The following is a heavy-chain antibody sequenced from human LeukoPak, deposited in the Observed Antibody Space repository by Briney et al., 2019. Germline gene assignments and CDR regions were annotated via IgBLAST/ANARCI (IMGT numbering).Heavy chain of an antibody. Sequence: ASVTVSFAASGYTFTVYYMHWVRHAPGQGLEWMGWINPKSGGTNYAQKFQGRVTMTRDTSISTAYMELSRLRSDDTAVYYCARATGIKYSGFTFIPTGPDYWGQGTLVTVSS. D-gene: IGHD5-12*01. CDR3: ARATGIKYSGFTFIPTGPDY. CDR2: INPKSGGT. V-gene: IGHV1-2*02. J-gene: IGHJ4*02. CDR1: GYTFTVYY.